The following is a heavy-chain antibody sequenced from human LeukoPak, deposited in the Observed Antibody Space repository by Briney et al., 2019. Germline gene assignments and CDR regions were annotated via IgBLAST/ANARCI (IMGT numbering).Heavy chain of an antibody. CDR2: FDPEDGET. CDR3: VAYDILTGYYGAWEL. J-gene: IGHJ4*02. D-gene: IGHD3-9*01. Sequence: ASVKVSCKVSGYTLTELSMHWVRQAPGKGLEWMGGFDPEDGETIYAQKFQGRVTMTEDTSTDTDYMELSSLRSEDTAVYYCVAYDILTGYYGAWELWGQGTLVTVSS. V-gene: IGHV1-24*01. CDR1: GYTLTELS.